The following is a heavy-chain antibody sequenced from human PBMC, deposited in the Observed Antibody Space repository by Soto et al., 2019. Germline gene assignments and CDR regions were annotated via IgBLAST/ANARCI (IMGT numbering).Heavy chain of an antibody. CDR3: ARDPTTVVIRGYFDY. CDR2: ISYDGSNK. V-gene: IGHV3-30-3*01. Sequence: GGSLRLSCAVSGCTFSSYAMHWVRQAPGKGLEWVAVISYDGSNKYYADSVKGRFTISRDNSKNTLYLQMNSLRAEDTAVYYCARDPTTVVIRGYFDYWGQGTLVTVSS. D-gene: IGHD4-17*01. J-gene: IGHJ4*02. CDR1: GCTFSSYA.